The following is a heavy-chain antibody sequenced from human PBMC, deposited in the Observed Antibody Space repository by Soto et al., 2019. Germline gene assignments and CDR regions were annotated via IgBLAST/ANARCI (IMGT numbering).Heavy chain of an antibody. CDR3: ARDRGGITVSSKPLGEWFDP. CDR2: VSQGGTTASMSEGETT. V-gene: IGHV4-59*01. J-gene: IGHJ5*02. CDR1: GVSIDNFF. D-gene: IGHD6-19*01. Sequence: QVQLQESGPGLLRPSETLSLTCTVSGVSIDNFFWSWIRQSPGKGLDWIGYVSQGGTTASMSEGETTSYNPSLESRATISLDLPTNQFSLKLTSVTAADTAVYYCARDRGGITVSSKPLGEWFDPWGQGTQVTVSS.